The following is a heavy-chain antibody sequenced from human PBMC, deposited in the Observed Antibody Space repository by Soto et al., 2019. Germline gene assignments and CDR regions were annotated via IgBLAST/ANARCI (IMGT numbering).Heavy chain of an antibody. D-gene: IGHD3-22*01. CDR1: GGSITSGGYY. CDR2: IYYSGST. Sequence: QVQLQESGPGLVKPSQTLSLTCTVSGGSITSGGYYWSWIRQHPGKGLEWIGYIYYSGSTYYNPSLQRRVTISIYTSNNHVSLKLSSVTAADTAVFYCARVWRDTSGFYPAYYFDYWGQGTLVTVSS. CDR3: ARVWRDTSGFYPAYYFDY. V-gene: IGHV4-31*03. J-gene: IGHJ4*02.